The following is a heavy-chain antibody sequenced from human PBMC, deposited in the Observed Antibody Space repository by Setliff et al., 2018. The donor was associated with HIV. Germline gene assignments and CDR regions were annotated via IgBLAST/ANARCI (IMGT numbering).Heavy chain of an antibody. J-gene: IGHJ1*01. D-gene: IGHD5-12*01. Sequence: SETLSLTCTASGGLISSSGSYWGWIRQPPGKGLEWIGNIYSTGRTYYKLSLESRVTISIDTSKNQLSLNVNSVTAADTATYYCATPGYDDDVFGYFRFWGRGTLVTVSS. CDR2: IYSTGRT. CDR1: GGLISSSGSY. V-gene: IGHV4-39*01. CDR3: ATPGYDDDVFGYFRF.